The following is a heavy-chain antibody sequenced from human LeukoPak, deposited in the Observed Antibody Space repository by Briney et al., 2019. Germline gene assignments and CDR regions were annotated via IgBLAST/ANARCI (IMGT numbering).Heavy chain of an antibody. CDR2: IYYSGST. D-gene: IGHD3-22*01. V-gene: IGHV4-59*01. CDR3: ARENPSGYYNRPIDY. CDR1: GGSISSYY. J-gene: IGHJ4*02. Sequence: PSETLSLTCTVSGGSISSYYWSWIRQPPGKGLEWIGYIYYSGSTNYNPSLKSRVTISVDTSKNQFSLKLSSVTAADTAVYYCARENPSGYYNRPIDYWGQGTLVTVSS.